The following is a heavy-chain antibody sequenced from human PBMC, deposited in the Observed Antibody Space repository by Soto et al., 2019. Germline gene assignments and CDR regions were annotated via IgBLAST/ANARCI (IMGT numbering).Heavy chain of an antibody. D-gene: IGHD3-10*01. J-gene: IGHJ5*02. CDR2: ISGGSRAI. CDR1: GFTFSSNS. V-gene: IGHV3-21*01. CDR3: AKSLAKPGSYDDWFDA. Sequence: GGSLRLSCAASGFTFSSNSMNWVRQAPGKGLEWVSSISGGSRAIFFGDSMKGRFTIFRDNARNSLYLQMNSLTVEDTAGYYCAKSLAKPGSYDDWFDAWGPGTRVTVSS.